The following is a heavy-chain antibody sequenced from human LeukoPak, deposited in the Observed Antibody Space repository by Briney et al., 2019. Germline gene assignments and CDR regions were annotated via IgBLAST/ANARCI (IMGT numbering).Heavy chain of an antibody. J-gene: IGHJ4*02. CDR3: ARRDIGYEFFDY. V-gene: IGHV5-51*01. CDR1: GYSFSTYW. Sequence: RGESLKISCKGSGYSFSTYWIGWVRRMPGKGLEWMGIIYPGDSDTRYSPSFQGQVTISADKSINTAYLQWNSLKASDTAMYYCARRDIGYEFFDYWGQGTLVTVSS. CDR2: IYPGDSDT. D-gene: IGHD5-12*01.